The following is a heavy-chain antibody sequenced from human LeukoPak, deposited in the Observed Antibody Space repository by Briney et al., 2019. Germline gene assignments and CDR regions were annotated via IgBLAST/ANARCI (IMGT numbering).Heavy chain of an antibody. D-gene: IGHD5-12*01. CDR3: ASYIVAKIEVNWFDP. CDR2: ISGSGTTM. J-gene: IGHJ5*02. Sequence: GGSLRLSCAACGITFSNYDMKWVRQTPGRGLEWISYISGSGTTMYYADSVKGRFTISRDNAKNSLYLQMNSLRAEDTAVYYCASYIVAKIEVNWFDPWGQGTLVTVSS. V-gene: IGHV3-48*03. CDR1: GITFSNYD.